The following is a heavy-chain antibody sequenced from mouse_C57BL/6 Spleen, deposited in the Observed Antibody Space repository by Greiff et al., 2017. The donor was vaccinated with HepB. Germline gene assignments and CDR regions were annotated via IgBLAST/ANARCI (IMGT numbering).Heavy chain of an antibody. CDR1: GFSLTRYG. CDR2: IWRGGST. J-gene: IGHJ3*01. Sequence: VQLQQSGPGLVQPSQSLSITCTVSGFSLTRYGVHWVRQSPGKGLEWLGVIWRGGSTDYNAAFMSRLSITKDNSTGQVFFKSDSLQADDTAIYYCASDGSSSWFAYWGTGTLVTVSA. D-gene: IGHD1-1*01. V-gene: IGHV2-5*01. CDR3: ASDGSSSWFAY.